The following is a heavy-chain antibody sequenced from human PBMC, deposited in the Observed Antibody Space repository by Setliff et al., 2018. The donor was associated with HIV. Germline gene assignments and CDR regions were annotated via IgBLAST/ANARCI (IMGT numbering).Heavy chain of an antibody. V-gene: IGHV3-48*03. D-gene: IGHD5-18*01. J-gene: IGHJ4*02. CDR2: ISGSGGTI. Sequence: HPGGSLRLSCAASGFTFSTYEMNWVRQAPGKGLEWVSYISGSGGTIYYADSVKGRFTISRDNSKDTLYLQMDRLRVEDTAVYYCGNDEVGFPRITFIKVIVRMWGYSYGYFDYWGQGTLVTVSS. CDR1: GFTFSTYE. CDR3: GNDEVGFPRITFIKVIVRMWGYSYGYFDY.